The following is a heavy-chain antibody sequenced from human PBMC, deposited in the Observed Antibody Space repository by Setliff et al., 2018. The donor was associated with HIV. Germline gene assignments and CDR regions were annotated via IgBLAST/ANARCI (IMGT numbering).Heavy chain of an antibody. D-gene: IGHD3-3*01. CDR2: IFYTGST. V-gene: IGHV4-59*08. CDR3: ARQRGGRVTIFGVSGGWFDP. Sequence: PSETLSLTCTASGGSISAYYWSWIRQPPGKGLEWIGDIFYTGSTNYNPSLKSRVTISIDTSKNQFSLKLSSVTAADTAVYYCARQRGGRVTIFGVSGGWFDPWGQGTLVTVSS. CDR1: GGSISAYY. J-gene: IGHJ5*02.